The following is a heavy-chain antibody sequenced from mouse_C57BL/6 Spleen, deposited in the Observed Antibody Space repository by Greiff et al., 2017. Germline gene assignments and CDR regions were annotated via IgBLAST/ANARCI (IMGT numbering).Heavy chain of an antibody. CDR2: INPNNGGT. Sequence: VQLQQSGPELVKPGASVKISCKASGYTFTDYYMNWVKQSHGKSLEWIGDINPNNGGTSYNQKFKGKATLTVDKSSSTAYMELRSLTSEDSAVYYCASIDSSGYWFAYWGQGTLVTVSA. CDR3: ASIDSSGYWFAY. D-gene: IGHD3-2*02. CDR1: GYTFTDYY. J-gene: IGHJ3*01. V-gene: IGHV1-26*01.